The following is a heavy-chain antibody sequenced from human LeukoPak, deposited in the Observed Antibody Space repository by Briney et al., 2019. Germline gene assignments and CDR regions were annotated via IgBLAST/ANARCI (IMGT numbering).Heavy chain of an antibody. CDR1: GGTFSSYA. D-gene: IGHD6-19*01. CDR3: ARDWYSSGWHDAFDI. J-gene: IGHJ3*02. CDR2: IIPIFGTA. Sequence: SVKVSCKASGGTFSSYAISWVRQAPGQGLEWMGGIIPIFGTANYAQKFQGRVTITTDESTSTAYMELSSLRSEDTAVYYCARDWYSSGWHDAFDIWGQGTMVTVSS. V-gene: IGHV1-69*05.